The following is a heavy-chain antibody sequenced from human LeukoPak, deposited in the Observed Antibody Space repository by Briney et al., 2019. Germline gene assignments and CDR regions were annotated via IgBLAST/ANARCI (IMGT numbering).Heavy chain of an antibody. CDR2: IIPIFGTT. Sequence: ASVKVSCKTSGGTLTSYAITWVRQAPGQGLEWMGKIIPIFGTTNYAQKFQGRVTFTADEYTSTAYMELSSLRSEDTALYYCARQLRLGGNWFDPWGQGTLVTVSS. CDR3: ARQLRLGGNWFDP. J-gene: IGHJ5*02. V-gene: IGHV1-69*15. D-gene: IGHD1-26*01. CDR1: GGTLTSYA.